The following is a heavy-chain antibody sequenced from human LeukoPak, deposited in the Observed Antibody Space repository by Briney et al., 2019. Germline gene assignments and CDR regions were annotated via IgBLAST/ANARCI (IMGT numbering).Heavy chain of an antibody. Sequence: SETLSLTCSVSGGSISSGSYYWSWIRQPAGKGLEWIGRIYTSGSTNYNPSLKSRVIISVDTSKNQFSLKLSSVTAADTAVYYCARDPRIRWGTSRTVTTIWGQGTMVTVSS. CDR2: IYTSGST. CDR1: GGSISSGSYY. D-gene: IGHD4-17*01. V-gene: IGHV4-61*02. CDR3: ARDPRIRWGTSRTVTTI. J-gene: IGHJ3*02.